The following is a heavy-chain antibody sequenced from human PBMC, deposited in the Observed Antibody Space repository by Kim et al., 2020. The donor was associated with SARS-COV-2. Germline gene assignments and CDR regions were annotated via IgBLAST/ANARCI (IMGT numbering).Heavy chain of an antibody. CDR3: TRHSSSWYHLPAGPGWDYYYYGMDV. CDR2: IRSKAYGGTT. J-gene: IGHJ6*02. D-gene: IGHD6-13*01. Sequence: GGSLRLSCTASGFTFGDYAMSWFRQAPGKGLEWVGFIRSKAYGGTTEYAASVKGRFTISRDDSKSIAYLQMNSLKTEDTAVYYCTRHSSSWYHLPAGPGWDYYYYGMDVWGQGTTVTVSS. CDR1: GFTFGDYA. V-gene: IGHV3-49*03.